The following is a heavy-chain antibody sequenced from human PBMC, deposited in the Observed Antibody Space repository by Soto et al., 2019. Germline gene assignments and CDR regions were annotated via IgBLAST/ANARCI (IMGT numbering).Heavy chain of an antibody. Sequence: QVQLQESGPGLVKPSQTLSLTCTVSGGSISSGGYYWSWIRQHPGKGLEWIGYIYYSGSTYYNPSLKGRVTIAVDPSKNQFSLKLSSVTAADTAVYYCAGGNALKGLDYGMDVWGQGTTVTVSS. D-gene: IGHD3-3*02. CDR2: IYYSGST. J-gene: IGHJ6*02. V-gene: IGHV4-31*03. CDR3: AGGNALKGLDYGMDV. CDR1: GGSISSGGYY.